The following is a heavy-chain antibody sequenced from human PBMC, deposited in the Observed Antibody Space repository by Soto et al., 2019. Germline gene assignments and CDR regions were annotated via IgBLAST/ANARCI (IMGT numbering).Heavy chain of an antibody. CDR1: GFTFSSYS. D-gene: IGHD3-10*01. V-gene: IGHV3-21*01. CDR2: ISSSSSYI. CDR3: LRDLSAPPSFSAFYI. J-gene: IGHJ3*02. Sequence: PGGSLRLSCAASGFTFSSYSMNWVRQAPGKGLEWVSSISSSSSYIYYADSVKGRFTISRDNAKNSLYLQMNSLRAEDTAVYYFLRDLSAPPSFSAFYICSQGTIVTVSS.